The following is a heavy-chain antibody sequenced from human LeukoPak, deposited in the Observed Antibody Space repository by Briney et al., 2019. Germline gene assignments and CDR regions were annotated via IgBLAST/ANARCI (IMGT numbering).Heavy chain of an antibody. CDR1: GFTVSSNY. Sequence: GGSLRLSCAASGFTVSSNYMSWVRQAPGKGLEGVSIIYSGGSTYYADSVKGRFTISRDNSKNTLYLQMNSLRAEDTAVYYCARESGYSSGWYVSWGQGTLVTVSS. CDR3: ARESGYSSGWYVS. J-gene: IGHJ4*02. CDR2: IYSGGST. D-gene: IGHD6-19*01. V-gene: IGHV3-66*01.